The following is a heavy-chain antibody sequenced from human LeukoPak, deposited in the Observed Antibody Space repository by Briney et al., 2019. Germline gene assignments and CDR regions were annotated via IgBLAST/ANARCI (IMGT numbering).Heavy chain of an antibody. V-gene: IGHV3-11*01. D-gene: IGHD3-22*01. J-gene: IGHJ5*02. CDR2: ISSSGSTI. CDR1: GFTFSDYY. Sequence: PGGSLRLSCAASGFTFSDYYMSWIRQAPGKGLEGVSYISSSGSTIYYADSVKGGFTISRDNAKNSLYLQMNSPRAEDTAVYYCARVKNYYDSSGYYDTNWFDPWGQGTLVTVSS. CDR3: ARVKNYYDSSGYYDTNWFDP.